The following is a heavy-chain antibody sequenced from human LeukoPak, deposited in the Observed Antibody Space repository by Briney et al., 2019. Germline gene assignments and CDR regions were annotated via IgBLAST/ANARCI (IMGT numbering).Heavy chain of an antibody. D-gene: IGHD5-18*01. CDR3: ARARYTYGSKPYYFDY. V-gene: IGHV3-53*01. Sequence: PGGSLRLSCAASGFTFSDYYMSWIRQAPGKGLEWVSFIYSDSSTSYADSVKGRFTIYRDNSKNTLYLQMNSLRAEDTAVYYCARARYTYGSKPYYFDYWGQGTLVTVSS. CDR2: IYSDSST. J-gene: IGHJ4*02. CDR1: GFTFSDYY.